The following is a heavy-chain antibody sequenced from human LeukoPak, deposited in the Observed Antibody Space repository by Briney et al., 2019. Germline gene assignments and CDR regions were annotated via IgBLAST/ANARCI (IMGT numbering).Heavy chain of an antibody. CDR2: IKQDGSDK. Sequence: LAGGSLRLSCAASGFAFSAYWMSWVREAPGKGLEWVANIKQDGSDKYYVDSVKGRFTISRDNAKNSLYLQMNSLRAEDTAVYYCARKTVVGSYFDYWGQGTPVTVSS. CDR3: ARKTVVGSYFDY. J-gene: IGHJ4*02. V-gene: IGHV3-7*03. CDR1: GFAFSAYW. D-gene: IGHD4-23*01.